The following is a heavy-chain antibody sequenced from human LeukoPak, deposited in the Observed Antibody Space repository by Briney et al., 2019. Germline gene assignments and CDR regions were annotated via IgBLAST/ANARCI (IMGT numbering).Heavy chain of an antibody. CDR2: IKQDGSEK. V-gene: IGHV3-7*01. CDR3: ARERQNKDFWSGGDY. D-gene: IGHD3-3*01. Sequence: GGSLRLSCAASGFTFSSYWMSWVRQAPGKGLEWVANIKQDGSEKYYVDSVKGRFTISRDNPKNSLYLQMNTLRPEDTAVYYCARERQNKDFWSGGDYWGQGTLVTVSS. J-gene: IGHJ4*02. CDR1: GFTFSSYW.